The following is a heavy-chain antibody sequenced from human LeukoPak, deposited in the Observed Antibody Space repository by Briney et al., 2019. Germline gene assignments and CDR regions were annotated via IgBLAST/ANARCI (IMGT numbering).Heavy chain of an antibody. CDR2: ISGSGGST. J-gene: IGHJ4*02. CDR3: TPTYPDLDY. Sequence: QPGGSLRLSCSASGLTLRSYTMSWVRQAPGKGLEWVSAISGSGGSTYYADSVRGRFTISRDNSKNTLYLQMNSLRAEDTAVYYCTPTYPDLDYWGRGTLVAVSS. CDR1: GLTLRSYT. V-gene: IGHV3-23*01.